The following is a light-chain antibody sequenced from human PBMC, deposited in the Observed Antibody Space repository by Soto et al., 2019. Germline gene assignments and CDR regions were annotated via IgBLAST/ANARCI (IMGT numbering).Light chain of an antibody. J-gene: IGLJ3*02. CDR3: AAWDDSLSWV. CDR2: EVT. CDR1: SNDVGGYNY. V-gene: IGLV2-14*01. Sequence: QSVLTQPASVSGSPGQSITISCTGTSNDVGGYNYVSWYQQHPGKAPKLMIYEVTDRPWGVSNRFSGSKSGNTASLTISGLQAEDEADYYCAAWDDSLSWVFGGGTKLTVL.